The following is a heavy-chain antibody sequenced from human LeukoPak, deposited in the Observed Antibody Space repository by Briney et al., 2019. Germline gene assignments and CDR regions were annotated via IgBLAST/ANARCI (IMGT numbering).Heavy chain of an antibody. J-gene: IGHJ3*01. CDR2: IYHSGST. Sequence: KSSETLSLTCAVSGYSISSDYYWGWIRQPPGKGLEWIGSIYHSGSTHYNASLKSRVTISVDTPKNQFSLKLSSVTAADTAVYYCARSVSLTIIVGNSNAFDLWGQGTMVTVSS. CDR1: GYSISSDYY. V-gene: IGHV4-38-2*01. CDR3: ARSVSLTIIVGNSNAFDL. D-gene: IGHD3-22*01.